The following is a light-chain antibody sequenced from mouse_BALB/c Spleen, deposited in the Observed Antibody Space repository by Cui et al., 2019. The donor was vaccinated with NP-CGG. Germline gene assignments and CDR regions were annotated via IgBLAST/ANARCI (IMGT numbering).Light chain of an antibody. CDR1: TGAGTTSNY. J-gene: IGLJ1*01. CDR2: GTH. Sequence: QAVVSQESALTTSPGVTVPLTCRTSTGAGTTSNYANWVQEKPDHLFTGLIGGTHNRAPGVPARFSGSLIGDKAALTITGAQTEDETIYFCALWYSNHWVFGGGTKLTVL. V-gene: IGLV1*01. CDR3: ALWYSNHWV.